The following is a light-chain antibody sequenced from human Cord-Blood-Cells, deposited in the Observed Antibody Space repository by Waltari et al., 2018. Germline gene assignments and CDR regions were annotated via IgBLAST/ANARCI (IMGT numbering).Light chain of an antibody. CDR3: QVWDSSSDHYVV. Sequence: SYVLTQPPSVSVAPGKTARITCGGNNIGSKSVHWYQQKPGRAPVLVVYDDSDRPSGIPGRFSGSNSGNTATLTISRVEAGDEADYYCQVWDSSSDHYVVFGGGTKLTVL. J-gene: IGLJ2*01. CDR2: DDS. V-gene: IGLV3-21*03. CDR1: NIGSKS.